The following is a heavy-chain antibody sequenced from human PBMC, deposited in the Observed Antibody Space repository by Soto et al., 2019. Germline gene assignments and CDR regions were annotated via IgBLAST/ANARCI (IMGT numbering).Heavy chain of an antibody. CDR1: GYTFTGYY. CDR2: INPSSGGA. V-gene: IGHV1-2*04. CDR3: ARDPNYDFWSGSGGFDP. J-gene: IGHJ5*02. D-gene: IGHD3-3*01. Sequence: ASVKVSCKASGYTFTGYYLHWVRQAPGQGLEWMGWINPSSGGANIAQKFQGWVTMTRDTSIDTAYMELTRLRSDDTAVYYCARDPNYDFWSGSGGFDPWGQGTLVTVSS.